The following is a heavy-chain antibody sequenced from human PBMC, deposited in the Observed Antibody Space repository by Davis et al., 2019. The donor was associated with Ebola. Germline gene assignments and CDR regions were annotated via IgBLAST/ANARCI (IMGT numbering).Heavy chain of an antibody. J-gene: IGHJ6*02. D-gene: IGHD6-19*01. CDR1: GFTFSSYG. CDR2: IWYDGSNK. CDR3: AKDGEAVAAAPFYYYYGMDV. Sequence: GESLKISCAASGFTFSSYGMHWVRQAPGKGLEWVAVIWYDGSNKYYADSVKGRFTISRDNSKNTLYLQMNSLRAEDTAVYYCAKDGEAVAAAPFYYYYGMDVWGQGTTVTVSS. V-gene: IGHV3-30*02.